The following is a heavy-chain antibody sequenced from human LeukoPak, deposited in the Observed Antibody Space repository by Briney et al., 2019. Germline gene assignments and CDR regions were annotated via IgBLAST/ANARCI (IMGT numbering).Heavy chain of an antibody. D-gene: IGHD2-15*01. CDR1: GGTFSSYA. J-gene: IGHJ6*03. CDR2: IIPIFGTA. V-gene: IGHV1-69*01. CDR3: ARDIVEVVADRLSYEGYMDV. Sequence: SVKVSCKASGGTFSSYAISWVRQAPGQGLEWMGGIIPIFGTANYAQKFQGRVTITADESTSTAYMELRSLRSEDTAVYYCARDIVEVVADRLSYEGYMDVWGKGTTVTVSS.